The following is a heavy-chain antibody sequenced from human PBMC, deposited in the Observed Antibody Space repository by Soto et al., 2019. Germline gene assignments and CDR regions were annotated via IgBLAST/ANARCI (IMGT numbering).Heavy chain of an antibody. CDR1: GGTFSSYA. V-gene: IGHV1-69*01. CDR3: ARSQCGSSSLDIYYYYYYGMDV. J-gene: IGHJ6*01. Sequence: QVQLVQSGAEVKKPGSSVKVSCKAPGGTFSSYAISWVRQAPGQGLEWMGGIIPIFGTAKYAQKFQGRVTITADESTSTGYMELGSLRSEDTAVYYCARSQCGSSSLDIYYYYYYGMDVWGQGTTVTVSS. CDR2: IIPIFGTA. D-gene: IGHD2-2*01.